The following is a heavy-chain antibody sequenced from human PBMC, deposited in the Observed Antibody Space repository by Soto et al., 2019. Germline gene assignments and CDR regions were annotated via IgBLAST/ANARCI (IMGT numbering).Heavy chain of an antibody. CDR1: GFTFSSYA. J-gene: IGHJ4*02. Sequence: GPLRLSGAAPGFTFSSYAMSWVRQAPGKGLEWVSAISGSGANTYYAGSVKGRFTISRDNSKNTLYLQMNSLRAEDSAMYYCVRERSGYSYADSWGQGTLVTVSS. D-gene: IGHD5-18*01. V-gene: IGHV3-23*01. CDR3: VRERSGYSYADS. CDR2: ISGSGANT.